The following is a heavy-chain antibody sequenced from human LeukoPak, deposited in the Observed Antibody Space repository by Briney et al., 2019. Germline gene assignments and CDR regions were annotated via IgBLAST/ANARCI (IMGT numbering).Heavy chain of an antibody. CDR3: AKESDLYFDY. J-gene: IGHJ4*02. V-gene: IGHV3-30*18. CDR2: ISYDGSSK. Sequence: GGSLRLSCAASGFTFSSYGMHWVRQAPGKGLEWVAVISYDGSSKYYADSVKGRFTISRDNSKNTLYLQMNSLRAEDTAVYYCAKESDLYFDYWGQGTLVTVSS. CDR1: GFTFSSYG.